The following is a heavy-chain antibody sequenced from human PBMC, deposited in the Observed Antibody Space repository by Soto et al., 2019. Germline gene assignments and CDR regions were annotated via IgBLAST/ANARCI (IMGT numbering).Heavy chain of an antibody. CDR3: ARDHDYDFWSRYSDFVD. CDR1: GFTFSSYA. CDR2: ISYDGSNK. J-gene: IGHJ4*02. Sequence: GGSLRLSCAASGFTFSSYAMHWVRQAPGKGLEWVAVISYDGSNKYYADSVKGRFTISRDNSKNTLYLQMNSLRAEDTAVYYCARDHDYDFWSRYSDFVDWGQGTLVTVSS. V-gene: IGHV3-30-3*01. D-gene: IGHD3-3*01.